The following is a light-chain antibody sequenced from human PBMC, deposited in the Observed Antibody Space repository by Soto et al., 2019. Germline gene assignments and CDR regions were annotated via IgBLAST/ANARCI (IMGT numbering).Light chain of an antibody. CDR1: SSDVGGYNY. J-gene: IGLJ2*01. V-gene: IGLV2-8*01. CDR2: EVS. Sequence: QLVLTQPPSASGSPGQSVTISCTGTSSDVGGYNYVSWYQQHPGKAPKLMIYEVSKRPSGVPDRFSGSKSGNTASLTVSGLQAEDEADYYCSSYAGSNNVVFGGGTK. CDR3: SSYAGSNNVV.